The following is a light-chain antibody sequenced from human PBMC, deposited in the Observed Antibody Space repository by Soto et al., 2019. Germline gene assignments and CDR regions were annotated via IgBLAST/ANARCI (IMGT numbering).Light chain of an antibody. CDR3: HQRQSWPRT. CDR1: QSVSTF. J-gene: IGKJ1*01. Sequence: EIVLTQSPATLSLSPGERATLSCRASQSVSTFLAWYQQRPGQPPRLVIYDASRRATGIPSRFSGSGSGTDFTLTISDVQPEDFALYYCHQRQSWPRTFGQGTKV. V-gene: IGKV3-11*01. CDR2: DAS.